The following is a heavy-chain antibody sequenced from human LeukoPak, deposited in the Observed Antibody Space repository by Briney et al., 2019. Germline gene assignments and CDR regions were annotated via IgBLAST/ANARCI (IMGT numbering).Heavy chain of an antibody. J-gene: IGHJ4*02. CDR1: GGSISSGDYY. D-gene: IGHD6-19*01. CDR2: IYYSGST. CDR3: ATYSSGFFDY. V-gene: IGHV4-30-4*01. Sequence: SETLSLTCTVSGGSISSGDYYWSWIRQPPGKGLEWIGYIYYSGSTYYNSSLKSRVTISVDTSKNQFSLKLSSVTAADTAVYYCATYSSGFFDYWGQGTLVTVSS.